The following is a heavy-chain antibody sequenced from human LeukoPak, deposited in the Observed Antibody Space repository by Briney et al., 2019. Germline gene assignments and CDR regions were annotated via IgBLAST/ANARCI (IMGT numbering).Heavy chain of an antibody. CDR1: GYTFTGYY. J-gene: IGHJ4*02. CDR3: AKLSSGWYDNY. D-gene: IGHD6-19*01. CDR2: INPNSGGT. Sequence: AASVKVSCKASGYTFTGYYMHWVRQAPGQGLEWMGRINPNSGGTNYAQKFQGRGTMTRDTSISIAYMELSRLRTDDTSVYYCAKLSSGWYDNYWGQGTLVTVSS. V-gene: IGHV1-2*06.